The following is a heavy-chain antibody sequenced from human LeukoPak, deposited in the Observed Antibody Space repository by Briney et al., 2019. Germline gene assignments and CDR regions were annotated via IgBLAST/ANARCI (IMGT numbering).Heavy chain of an antibody. V-gene: IGHV3-33*01. J-gene: IGHJ4*01. Sequence: GGSLRLSCAAPGFIFSHYGMHWVRQAPGKGLEWVAVIWSDATNRFYGASVKGRFTISRDNSQNTVFLQMNSLRAEDTAIYYCARDAQRGFDYSNSLEYWGHGTLVTVSS. CDR2: IWSDATNR. CDR3: ARDAQRGFDYSNSLEY. D-gene: IGHD4-11*01. CDR1: GFIFSHYG.